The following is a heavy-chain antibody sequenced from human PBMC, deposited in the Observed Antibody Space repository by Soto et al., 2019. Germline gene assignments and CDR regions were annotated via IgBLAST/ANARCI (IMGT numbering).Heavy chain of an antibody. J-gene: IGHJ6*03. CDR2: IRSRPYGGTT. CDR3: SRGGRAPWYYYMDV. D-gene: IGHD3-16*01. Sequence: GGSLRLSCTASGFTFGDYAMSWFRQAPGKGLEWVGLIRSRPYGGTTEDAASVKGRFTISRDDSKSIAHLQMNSLKTEDTAVYYCSRGGRAPWYYYMDVWGKGTTVTVSS. CDR1: GFTFGDYA. V-gene: IGHV3-49*03.